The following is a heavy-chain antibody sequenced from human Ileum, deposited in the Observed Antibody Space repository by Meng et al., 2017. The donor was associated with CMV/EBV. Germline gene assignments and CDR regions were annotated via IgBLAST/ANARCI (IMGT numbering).Heavy chain of an antibody. Sequence: QGARVGLVRRLVPPWVTCSVSGGSSGIACCNLGRHRDHPGPGMEWVGLIYLRLNRDNKYYAESVNGRSTITTDNSKNTLFRQMNSLGAEDSAGDYFAKDGLATPWYWGQGTLVTVSS. CDR3: AKDGLATPWY. CDR1: GIACCNLG. J-gene: IGHJ4*02. CDR2: LRLNRDNK. V-gene: IGHV3-30*02.